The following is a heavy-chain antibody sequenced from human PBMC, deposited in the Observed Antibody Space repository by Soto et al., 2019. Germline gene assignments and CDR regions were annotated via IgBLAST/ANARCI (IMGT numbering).Heavy chain of an antibody. CDR2: IFGDRT. CDR1: GFTFSSFA. CDR3: AKSLWVGASTVDP. J-gene: IGHJ5*02. Sequence: HPGGSLRLSCAASGFTFSSFAMSWVRQTPGKGLEWVSAIFGDRTYYADSVKGRFTISRDNSKDTLYLQMNSLRAEDTAVYYCAKSLWVGASTVDPWGQGTLVTVSS. V-gene: IGHV3-23*01. D-gene: IGHD2-15*01.